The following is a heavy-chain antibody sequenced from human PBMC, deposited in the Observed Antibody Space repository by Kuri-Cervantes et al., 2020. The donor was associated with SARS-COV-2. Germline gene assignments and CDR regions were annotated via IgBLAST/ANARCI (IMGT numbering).Heavy chain of an antibody. CDR3: ARQMMSSITIFGVVITRNWFDP. V-gene: IGHV4-39*01. Sequence: TETLSLTCTVSGGSISSSSYYWGWIRQPPGKGLEWIGSIYYSGSTYYNPSLKSRVTISVDTSKNQFSLKLSPVTAADTAVYYCARQMMSSITIFGVVITRNWFDPWGQGTLVTVSS. CDR1: GGSISSSSYY. CDR2: IYYSGST. J-gene: IGHJ5*02. D-gene: IGHD3-3*01.